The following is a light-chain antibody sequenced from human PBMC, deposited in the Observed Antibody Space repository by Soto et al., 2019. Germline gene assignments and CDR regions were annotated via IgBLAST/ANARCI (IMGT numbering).Light chain of an antibody. J-gene: IGKJ5*01. CDR3: QQYRTFPIT. Sequence: DIQVTQSPSSLSVSVGDIVTITCQTSQDINTYLNWYQQKPGRAPKLLIYDASNLETGVASTFSGSGSRTHFTFTINSLQPEDVGTYYCQQYRTFPITFGQGTRLEIK. CDR2: DAS. CDR1: QDINTY. V-gene: IGKV1-33*01.